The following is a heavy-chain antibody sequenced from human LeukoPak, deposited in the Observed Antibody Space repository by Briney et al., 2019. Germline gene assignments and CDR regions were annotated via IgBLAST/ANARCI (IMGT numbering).Heavy chain of an antibody. Sequence: ASVKVSCKASGYTFTGYYMHWVRQAPGQGLEWMGWINPNSGGTNYAQKFQGRVTMTRDTSTSTVYMELSSLRSEDTAVYYCAREVMITFGDWGQGTLVTVSS. V-gene: IGHV1-2*02. J-gene: IGHJ4*02. CDR2: INPNSGGT. CDR1: GYTFTGYY. D-gene: IGHD3-16*01. CDR3: AREVMITFGD.